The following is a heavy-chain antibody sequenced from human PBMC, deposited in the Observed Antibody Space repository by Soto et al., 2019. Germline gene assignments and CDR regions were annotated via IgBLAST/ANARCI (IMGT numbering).Heavy chain of an antibody. CDR2: IYYSGST. V-gene: IGHV4-30-4*01. Sequence: SETLSLTCTVSGFSISSGDYYWSWIRQPPGKGLEWIGYIYYSGSTYYNPSLKSRVTISVDTSKNQFSLKLSSVTAADTAVYYCASLYDSSGYYVDYWGQGTLVTVSS. D-gene: IGHD3-22*01. CDR1: GFSISSGDYY. J-gene: IGHJ4*02. CDR3: ASLYDSSGYYVDY.